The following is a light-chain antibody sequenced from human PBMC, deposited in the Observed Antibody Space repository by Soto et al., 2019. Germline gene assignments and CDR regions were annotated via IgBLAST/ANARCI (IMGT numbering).Light chain of an antibody. J-gene: IGKJ2*01. Sequence: EIVMTQSPATLSVSPGESATLSCRASQSISRNSAWYQQKPGQAPRLLIDGASTRATGIPARFIGSGSGTEFTLAISSLQSEDFAVYFCQQYNEWPPYTFGQGTKLEIK. CDR2: GAS. CDR1: QSISRN. CDR3: QQYNEWPPYT. V-gene: IGKV3-15*01.